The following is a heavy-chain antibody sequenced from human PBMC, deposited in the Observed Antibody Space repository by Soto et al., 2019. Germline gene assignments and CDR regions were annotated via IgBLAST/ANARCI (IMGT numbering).Heavy chain of an antibody. V-gene: IGHV3-53*01. CDR3: ARVVLVGATPDYFDH. Sequence: EVQLVESGGSFIQPGGSLRLSCAVSGFSVSRNFMSWIRQAPGKGLEWVSILYSGGTTYYTGSVEGRFTMSGDDSKNTVYRQMKSLRVEDTATYFCARVVLVGATPDYFDHWGQGSLVTVSS. D-gene: IGHD1-26*01. CDR2: LYSGGTT. J-gene: IGHJ4*01. CDR1: GFSVSRNF.